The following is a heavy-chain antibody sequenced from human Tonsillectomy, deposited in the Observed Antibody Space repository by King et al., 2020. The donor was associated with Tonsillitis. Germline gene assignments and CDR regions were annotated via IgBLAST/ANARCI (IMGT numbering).Heavy chain of an antibody. Sequence: VQLVESGGGLVKPGGSLRLSCAASGFTFSSYSMNWVRQAPGKGLEWVSSISSSSSYIFYAHSVKGRFTISRDNAKNSLYLQMNSLRAEDTAVYYCARGGSPGGWYLDYWGQGTLVTVSS. D-gene: IGHD6-19*01. CDR3: ARGGSPGGWYLDY. CDR2: ISSSSSYI. CDR1: GFTFSSYS. V-gene: IGHV3-21*01. J-gene: IGHJ4*02.